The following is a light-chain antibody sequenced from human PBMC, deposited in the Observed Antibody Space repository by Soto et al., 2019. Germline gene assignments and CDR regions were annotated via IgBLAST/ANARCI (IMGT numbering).Light chain of an antibody. CDR2: GAS. V-gene: IGKV3-15*01. CDR1: QSVSSN. J-gene: IGKJ5*01. Sequence: EIVMTQSPATLSVSPGERATLSCRASQSVSSNLAWYQQKPGQAPRLLIYGASTRATGISARFSGSGSGTDFTLAISSLEPGDFAVYYCQQRSNWPPITFGQGTRLEIK. CDR3: QQRSNWPPIT.